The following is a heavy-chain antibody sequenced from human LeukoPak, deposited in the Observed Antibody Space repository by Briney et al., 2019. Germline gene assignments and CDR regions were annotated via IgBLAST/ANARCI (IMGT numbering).Heavy chain of an antibody. Sequence: GGSLRLSCAVSGFTFSGSAMHWVRQASGKGLEWVGRIRSKANSYATAYAASVKGRFTISRDDSKNTAYLQMNSLKTEDTAVYYCTSSSGSIDYWGQGTLVTVSS. V-gene: IGHV3-73*01. D-gene: IGHD3-3*01. CDR1: GFTFSGSA. CDR2: IRSKANSYAT. J-gene: IGHJ4*02. CDR3: TSSSGSIDY.